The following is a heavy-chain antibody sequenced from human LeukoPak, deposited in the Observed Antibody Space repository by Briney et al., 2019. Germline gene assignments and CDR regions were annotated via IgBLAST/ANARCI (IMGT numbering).Heavy chain of an antibody. CDR3: ARPLQDTAMGGYYFDY. V-gene: IGHV3-74*01. Sequence: GGSLRLSCAASGFTFSSYWMHWVRQAPGKGLVWVSRINSDGSRISYADSVKGRFTISRDNAKNSLYLQMNSLRAEDTAVYYCARPLQDTAMGGYYFDYWGQGTLVTVSS. CDR2: INSDGSRI. J-gene: IGHJ4*02. CDR1: GFTFSSYW. D-gene: IGHD5-18*01.